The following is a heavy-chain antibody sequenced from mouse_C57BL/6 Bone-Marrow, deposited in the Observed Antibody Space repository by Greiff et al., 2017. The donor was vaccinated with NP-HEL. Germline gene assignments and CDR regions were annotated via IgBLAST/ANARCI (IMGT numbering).Heavy chain of an antibody. CDR1: GYTFTSYG. V-gene: IGHV1-81*01. CDR2: IYPRSGNT. J-gene: IGHJ3*01. CDR3: ARSPYGNYVAWFAY. Sequence: VQLQQSGAELARPGASVNLSCKASGYTFTSYGISWVKQRTGQGLEWIGEIYPRSGNTYYNEKFKGKATLTADKSSSTAYMELRSLTSEDSAVYFCARSPYGNYVAWFAYWGQGTLVTVSA. D-gene: IGHD2-1*01.